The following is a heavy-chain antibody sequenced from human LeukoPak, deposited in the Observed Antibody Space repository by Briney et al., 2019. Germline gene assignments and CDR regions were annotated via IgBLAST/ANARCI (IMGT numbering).Heavy chain of an antibody. Sequence: ASVEVSCKASGYTFSDYGISWVRQAPGQGLEWMGWISAYNDNTNYAHKFSGRVTMTTDTSTNTAYMEVRSLRSDDTAMYYCARDYGTYSGSYRYFDYWGQGTLVTVSS. CDR3: ARDYGTYSGSYRYFDY. J-gene: IGHJ4*02. CDR2: ISAYNDNT. V-gene: IGHV1-18*01. D-gene: IGHD1-26*01. CDR1: GYTFSDYG.